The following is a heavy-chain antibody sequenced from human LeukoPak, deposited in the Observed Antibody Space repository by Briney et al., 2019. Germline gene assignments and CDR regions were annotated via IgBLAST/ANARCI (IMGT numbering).Heavy chain of an antibody. CDR3: ARVWSIAAAGTRWFDT. CDR2: ISAYNGNT. V-gene: IGHV1-18*01. D-gene: IGHD6-13*01. CDR1: GYTFTSYG. J-gene: IGHJ5*02. Sequence: ASVKDSCKASGYTFTSYGISWVRQAPGQGLEWMGWISAYNGNTNYAQKLQGRVTMTTDTSTSTAYMELRSLRSDDTAVYYCARVWSIAAAGTRWFDTWGQGTLVTVSS.